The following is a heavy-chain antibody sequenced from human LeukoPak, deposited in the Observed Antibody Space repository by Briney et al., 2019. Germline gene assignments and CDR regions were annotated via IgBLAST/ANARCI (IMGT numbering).Heavy chain of an antibody. CDR3: ARAKRSGSYYAPCHY. Sequence: ASVKVSCKASGYTFTSYAMHWVRQAPGQRLEWMGWINAGNGNTKYSQKFQGRVTITRDTSASTAYMELSSLRSEDTAVYYCARAKRSGSYYAPCHYWGQGTLVTVSS. V-gene: IGHV1-3*01. CDR1: GYTFTSYA. J-gene: IGHJ4*02. CDR2: INAGNGNT. D-gene: IGHD1-26*01.